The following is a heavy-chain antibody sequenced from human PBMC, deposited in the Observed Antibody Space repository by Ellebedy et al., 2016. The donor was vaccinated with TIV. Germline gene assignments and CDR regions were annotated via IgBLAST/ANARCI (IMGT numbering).Heavy chain of an antibody. CDR3: ARGYCSGSSCFAGAFDY. D-gene: IGHD2-2*01. Sequence: GESLKISCAASGFTFSSYWMSWVRQAPGKGLEWVANIKQDGSEKYFVDSVKGRFTISRDYAKNSLYLQMNSLRAEDTAVYFCARGYCSGSSCFAGAFDYWGQGTLVTVSS. CDR1: GFTFSSYW. CDR2: IKQDGSEK. V-gene: IGHV3-7*03. J-gene: IGHJ4*02.